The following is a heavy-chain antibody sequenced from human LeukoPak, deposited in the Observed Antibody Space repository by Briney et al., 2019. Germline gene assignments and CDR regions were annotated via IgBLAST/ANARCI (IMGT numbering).Heavy chain of an antibody. CDR2: ISSSGSTI. V-gene: IGHV3-11*01. Sequence: GGSLRLSCAASGFTFSDYYMSWIRQAPGKGLEWVSYISSSGSTIYYADSVKGRFTISRDNAKNSLYLQMNSLRAEDTAVYYCARFAVTTTLSPVLSYYYYYYMDVWGKGTTVTISS. CDR3: ARFAVTTTLSPVLSYYYYYYMDV. D-gene: IGHD4-17*01. J-gene: IGHJ6*03. CDR1: GFTFSDYY.